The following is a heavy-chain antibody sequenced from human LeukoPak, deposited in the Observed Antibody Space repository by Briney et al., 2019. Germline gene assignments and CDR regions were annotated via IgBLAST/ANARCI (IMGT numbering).Heavy chain of an antibody. Sequence: GGSLRLSCAASGFTFTNYAMHWVRQTPGKGLEWVALISSDGSKNIYADPVKGRFTVSRDNSKNTLYLQMNSLRAEDTAVYYCAKGDTAMAPYYFDYWGQGTLVTVSS. D-gene: IGHD5-18*01. J-gene: IGHJ4*02. V-gene: IGHV3-30*18. CDR2: ISSDGSKN. CDR3: AKGDTAMAPYYFDY. CDR1: GFTFTNYA.